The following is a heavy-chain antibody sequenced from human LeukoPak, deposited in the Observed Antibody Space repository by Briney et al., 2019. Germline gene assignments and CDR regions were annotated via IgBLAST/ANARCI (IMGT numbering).Heavy chain of an antibody. CDR1: GFTFSSYA. CDR3: AKGGYSSSWELYFDY. D-gene: IGHD6-13*01. Sequence: GGSLRLSXAASGFTFSSYAMSWVRQAPGKGLEWVSAISGSGGSTYYADSVKGRFTISRDNSKNTLYLQMNSLRAEDTAVYYCAKGGYSSSWELYFDYWGQGTLVTVSS. CDR2: ISGSGGST. V-gene: IGHV3-23*01. J-gene: IGHJ4*02.